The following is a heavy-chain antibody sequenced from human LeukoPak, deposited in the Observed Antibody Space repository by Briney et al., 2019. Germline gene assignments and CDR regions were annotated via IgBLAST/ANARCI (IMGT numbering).Heavy chain of an antibody. CDR2: IIPILGIA. D-gene: IGHD5-18*01. CDR1: GGTFSSYA. J-gene: IGHJ4*02. V-gene: IGHV1-69*04. Sequence: GASVKVSCKASGGTFSSYAISWVRQAPGQGLEWMGRIIPILGIANYAQKFQGRVTITADKSTSTAYMELSSLRSEDTAVYYCARQTRGYSYGYYFDYWGQGTLVTVSS. CDR3: ARQTRGYSYGYYFDY.